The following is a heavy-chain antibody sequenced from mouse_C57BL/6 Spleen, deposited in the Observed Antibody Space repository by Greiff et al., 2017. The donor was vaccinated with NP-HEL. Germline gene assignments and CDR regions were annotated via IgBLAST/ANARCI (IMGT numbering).Heavy chain of an antibody. CDR1: GYTFTDYY. D-gene: IGHD1-1*01. V-gene: IGHV1-75*01. CDR2: IFPGSGST. J-gene: IGHJ1*03. CDR3: AKEGYYYGSSYRYFDV. Sequence: VQLQQSGPELVKPGASVKISCKASGYTFTDYYINWVKQRPGQGLEWIGWIFPGSGSTYYNEKFKGKATLTVDKSSSTAYMLLSSLTSEDSAVYFCAKEGYYYGSSYRYFDVWGTGTTVTVSS.